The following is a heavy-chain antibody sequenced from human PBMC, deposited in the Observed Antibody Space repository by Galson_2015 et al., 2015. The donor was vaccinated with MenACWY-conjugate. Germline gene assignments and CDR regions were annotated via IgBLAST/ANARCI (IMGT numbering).Heavy chain of an antibody. CDR1: GYSFTDFA. CDR3: AREWPGVAFDY. Sequence: SVKVSCKASGYSFTDFAIHWVRQAPGQGLQWMGGVGPGNGNTRYSQGVQGRLTITRDTSATTAYMELTSLTSGDTAVYYCAREWPGVAFDYWGQGTLVIVSS. D-gene: IGHD5-12*01. V-gene: IGHV1-3*01. CDR2: VGPGNGNT. J-gene: IGHJ4*02.